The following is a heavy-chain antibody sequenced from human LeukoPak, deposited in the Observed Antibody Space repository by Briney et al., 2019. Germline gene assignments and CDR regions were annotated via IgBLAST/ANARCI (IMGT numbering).Heavy chain of an antibody. CDR3: ARQRSSGSIINP. CDR2: IYYSGST. Sequence: SQTLSLTCTVSGGSVSSYYWSWIRQPPGKGLEWIGYIYYSGSTNYNPSLKSRVTISVDTSKNQFSLKLSSVTAADTAVYYCARQRSSGSIINPWGQGTLVTVSS. V-gene: IGHV4-59*08. CDR1: GGSVSSYY. D-gene: IGHD6-19*01. J-gene: IGHJ5*02.